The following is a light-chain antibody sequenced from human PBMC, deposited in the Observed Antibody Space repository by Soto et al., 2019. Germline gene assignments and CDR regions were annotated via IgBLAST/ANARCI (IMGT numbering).Light chain of an antibody. J-gene: IGKJ4*01. CDR2: WAS. Sequence: DIVMTQSPDSLAVSLGERATINCKSSQSVLYSSNNKNYLAWYQQKPGQPPKELIYWASTRESGVPDRFSGSGSGTDFTLTISSLQAEDVAVYYCQQYYSTPPTFGGGTKVEI. CDR1: QSVLYSSNNKNY. V-gene: IGKV4-1*01. CDR3: QQYYSTPPT.